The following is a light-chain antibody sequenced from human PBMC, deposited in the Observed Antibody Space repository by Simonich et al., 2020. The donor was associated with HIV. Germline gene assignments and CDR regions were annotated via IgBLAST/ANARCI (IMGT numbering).Light chain of an antibody. CDR3: QQYYSTPYT. CDR2: WAS. J-gene: IGKJ2*01. V-gene: IGKV4-1*01. CDR1: QSVLYNSNNKNY. Sequence: DIVMTQSPDSLAVSLGERATINCKSSQSVLYNSNNKNYVVWYQQNQGPPPKLLIYWASTRESGVPDRFSGSGSGTDFTLTISSLQAEDVAIYYCQQYYSTPYTFGQGTKLEIK.